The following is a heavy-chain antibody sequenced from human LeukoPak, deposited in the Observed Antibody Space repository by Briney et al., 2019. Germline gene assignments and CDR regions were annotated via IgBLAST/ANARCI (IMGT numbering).Heavy chain of an antibody. CDR3: ARAGGATTSFDY. CDR2: IYHSGSN. CDR1: GYSISSGYY. J-gene: IGHJ4*02. V-gene: IGHV4-38-2*02. D-gene: IGHD1-26*01. Sequence: SETLSLTCSVSGYSISSGYYWSWIRQPPGKGLEWIGSIYHSGSNHNHPSLKSRVTISVDTSKNQFSLKLSSATAADTAVYYCARAGGATTSFDYWGQGTLVTVSS.